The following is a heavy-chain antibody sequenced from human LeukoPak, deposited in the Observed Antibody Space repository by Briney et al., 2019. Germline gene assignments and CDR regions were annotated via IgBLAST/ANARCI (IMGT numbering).Heavy chain of an antibody. CDR1: GCTFSSYE. CDR3: ARGLGPGPYFDY. Sequence: AGGSLRLSCAASGCTFSSYEMNWVRQAPGKGLEWVSYISGSGDTLYYADSVKGRFTISRDNSKNSLYLQMNSLRAEDTAVYYCARGLGPGPYFDYWGQGTLVTVSS. D-gene: IGHD1-14*01. J-gene: IGHJ4*02. V-gene: IGHV3-48*03. CDR2: ISGSGDTL.